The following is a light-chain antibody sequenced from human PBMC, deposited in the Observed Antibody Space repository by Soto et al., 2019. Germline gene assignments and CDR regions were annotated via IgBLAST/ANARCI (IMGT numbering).Light chain of an antibody. CDR1: QSITNW. CDR2: MAS. V-gene: IGKV1-5*03. CDR3: QQYNSLSSVS. Sequence: DIQLTQSPSTLSASVGDRVTITCRVSQSITNWLAWYQQKPGKAPKVLIHMASSLKSGVPSRFSGSGSGTEFTLTLTSLQPDDSATYYCQQYNSLSSVSFGGGTKVEI. J-gene: IGKJ4*01.